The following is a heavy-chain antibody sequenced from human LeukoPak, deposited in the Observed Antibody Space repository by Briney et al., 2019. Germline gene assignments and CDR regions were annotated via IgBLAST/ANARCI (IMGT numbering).Heavy chain of an antibody. CDR3: AREGSRSIGPPDY. D-gene: IGHD3-22*01. CDR2: IKQYGSEN. J-gene: IGHJ4*02. V-gene: IGHV3-7*01. Sequence: GGSLRLSCAASGFTFSSYWMTWGRQAPGKGLEWVASIKQYGSENYYVDSVKGRFIISRDNAKNSLYLQMNSLRVEDTALYYCAREGSRSIGPPDYWGQGTLVTVSS. CDR1: GFTFSSYW.